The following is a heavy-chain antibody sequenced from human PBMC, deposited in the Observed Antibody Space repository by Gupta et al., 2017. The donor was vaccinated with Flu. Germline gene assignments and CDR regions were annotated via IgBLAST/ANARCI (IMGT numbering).Heavy chain of an antibody. Sequence: SSNYMSCVHEAPGKGLEWVSVTFSGGYAYNADSERDRLTISRDNSKNTLFLQQNSLRAEDTAVYYCATSSPRTTMVTPFDYWDRGTLVTVSS. CDR3: ATSSPRTTMVTPFDY. CDR1: SSNY. V-gene: IGHV3-53*01. D-gene: IGHD4-17*01. CDR2: TFSGGYA. J-gene: IGHJ4*02.